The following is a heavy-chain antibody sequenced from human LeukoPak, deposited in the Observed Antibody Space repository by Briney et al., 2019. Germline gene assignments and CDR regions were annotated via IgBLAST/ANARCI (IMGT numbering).Heavy chain of an antibody. J-gene: IGHJ4*02. CDR1: GYTFTSYY. Sequence: ASVKVSCKASGYTFTSYYMHWVRQAPGQGLEWMGIINPSGGNTSYAQKFQGRVTMTRDMSTSTVYMELSSLRSEDTAVYYCASIGGYDYVWGSPSPYDYWGQGTLVTVSS. CDR3: ASIGGYDYVWGSPSPYDY. CDR2: INPSGGNT. D-gene: IGHD3-16*01. V-gene: IGHV1-46*01.